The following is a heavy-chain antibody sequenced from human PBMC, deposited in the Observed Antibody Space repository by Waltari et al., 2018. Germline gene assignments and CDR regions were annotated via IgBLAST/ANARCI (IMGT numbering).Heavy chain of an antibody. CDR1: GFTFSSYA. J-gene: IGHJ4*02. V-gene: IGHV3-23*01. CDR3: AKDLPYGGNSFDY. Sequence: EVQLLESGGGLVQPGGSLRLSCAASGFTFSSYAMSWVRQAPGKGVEGVSAMSGSGGSTYYEDFVKGRFTIARDNSKNTLYLQMNSLRAEDTAVYYCAKDLPYGGNSFDYWGQGTLVTVSS. CDR2: MSGSGGST. D-gene: IGHD2-21*01.